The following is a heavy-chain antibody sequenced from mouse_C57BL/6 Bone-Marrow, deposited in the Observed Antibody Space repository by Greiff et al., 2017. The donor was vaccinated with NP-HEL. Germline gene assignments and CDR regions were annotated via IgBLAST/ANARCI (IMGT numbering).Heavy chain of an antibody. J-gene: IGHJ3*01. CDR1: GYAFTNYL. CDR3: ARWDYGSSSAWFAY. D-gene: IGHD1-1*01. Sequence: VQLQQSGAELVRPGTSVKVSCKASGYAFTNYLIEWVKQRPGQGLEWIGVINPGSGGTNYNEKFKGKATLTADKSSSTAYMQLSSLTSEDSAVYFCARWDYGSSSAWFAYWGQGTLVTVSA. CDR2: INPGSGGT. V-gene: IGHV1-54*01.